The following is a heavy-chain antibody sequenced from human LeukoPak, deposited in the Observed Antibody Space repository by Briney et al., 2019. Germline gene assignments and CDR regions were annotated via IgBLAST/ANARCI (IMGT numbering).Heavy chain of an antibody. V-gene: IGHV3-33*01. Sequence: PGGSLRLSCAASGFIFSHYGVHWVRQAPGKGAEWVAVIWSDGSNRFYAGSVKGRFTISRDNSQNTLFLQMNSLRAEDTAMYYCARDAQRGFDYSNSLEYWGHGTLVTVSS. CDR1: GFIFSHYG. D-gene: IGHD4-11*01. CDR2: IWSDGSNR. J-gene: IGHJ4*01. CDR3: ARDAQRGFDYSNSLEY.